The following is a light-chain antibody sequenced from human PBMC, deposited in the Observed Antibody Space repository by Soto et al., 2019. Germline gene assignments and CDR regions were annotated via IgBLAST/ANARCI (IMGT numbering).Light chain of an antibody. CDR2: TGS. Sequence: DIQMTQSPSSVSASVGDRVSITCRASQGISSWLAWYQQKPGRDPKLLIYTGSSLQSGVPSRFSGPVSGTDFTLTISSLQPEDVATYYCHQANSFPLTFGGGTKVEIK. CDR1: QGISSW. CDR3: HQANSFPLT. J-gene: IGKJ4*01. V-gene: IGKV1-12*01.